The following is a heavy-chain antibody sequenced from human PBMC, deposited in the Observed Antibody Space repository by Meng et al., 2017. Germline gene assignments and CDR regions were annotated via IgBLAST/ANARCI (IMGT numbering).Heavy chain of an antibody. CDR3: ARDRREGSWYSYYYYGMDV. Sequence: ASVKVSCKASGYTFTSYYMHWVRQAPGQELEWMGIINPSGGSTSYAQKFQGRVTMTRDTSTSTVYMELSSLRSEDTAVYYCARDRREGSWYSYYYYGMDVWGQGTTVTVSS. J-gene: IGHJ6*02. D-gene: IGHD6-13*01. V-gene: IGHV1-46*01. CDR1: GYTFTSYY. CDR2: INPSGGST.